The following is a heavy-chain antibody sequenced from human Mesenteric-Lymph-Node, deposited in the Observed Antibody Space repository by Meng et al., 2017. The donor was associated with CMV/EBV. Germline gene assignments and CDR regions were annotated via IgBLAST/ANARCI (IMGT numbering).Heavy chain of an antibody. CDR2: ISGSGGST. D-gene: IGHD2-2*01. CDR3: AALAEYCSSTSCPYYYYGMDV. J-gene: IGHJ6*02. V-gene: IGHV3-23*01. CDR1: GFIFSKGW. Sequence: GESLKISCAGSGFIFSKGWMNWVRQAPGKGLEWVSAISGSGGSTYYADSVKGRFTISRDNSKNTLYLQMNSLRAEDTAVYYCAALAEYCSSTSCPYYYYGMDVWGQGTTVTVSS.